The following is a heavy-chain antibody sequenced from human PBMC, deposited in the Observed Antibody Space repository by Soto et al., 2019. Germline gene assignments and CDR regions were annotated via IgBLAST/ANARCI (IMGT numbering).Heavy chain of an antibody. Sequence: GGSLRLSCAASGFTFSSYSMTWVRQAPGKGLEWVSTISGSGATKYYADSVRGRFTISRDNSKDTLYLQLGSLRAEDTAVYFCAKASKGYTRYDLAVWGQGTPVTVSS. D-gene: IGHD5-12*01. CDR2: ISGSGATK. V-gene: IGHV3-23*01. CDR3: AKASKGYTRYDLAV. J-gene: IGHJ4*02. CDR1: GFTFSSYS.